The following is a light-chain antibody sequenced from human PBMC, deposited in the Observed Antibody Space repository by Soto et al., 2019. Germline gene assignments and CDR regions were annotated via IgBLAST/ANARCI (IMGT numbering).Light chain of an antibody. CDR3: QTWGSGIVV. J-gene: IGLJ2*01. Sequence: QPVLTQSPSASASLGASVKLTCTLRSGHSNYAIAWHQQQSEKGPRYLMKLNSDGSHSKGDGIPDRFSGSSSGAERYLTISSLKSEDEADYYCQTWGSGIVVFGGGTKLTVL. CDR1: SGHSNYA. V-gene: IGLV4-69*01. CDR2: LNSDGSH.